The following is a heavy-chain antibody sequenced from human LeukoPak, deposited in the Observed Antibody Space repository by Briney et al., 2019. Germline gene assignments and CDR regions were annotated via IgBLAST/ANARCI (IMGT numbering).Heavy chain of an antibody. CDR1: GYTFTSYG. CDR3: ARDNPIFGVVIAPSWYFDL. V-gene: IGHV1-18*01. D-gene: IGHD3-3*01. J-gene: IGHJ2*01. Sequence: ASVKVSCKASGYTFTSYGISWVRQAPGQGLEWMGRISAYNGNTNYAQKLQGRVTMTTDTSTSTAYMELRSLRSDDTAVYYCARDNPIFGVVIAPSWYFDLWGRGTLVTVSS. CDR2: ISAYNGNT.